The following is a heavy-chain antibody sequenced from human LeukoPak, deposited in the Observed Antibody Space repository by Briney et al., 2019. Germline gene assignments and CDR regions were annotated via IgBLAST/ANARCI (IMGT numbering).Heavy chain of an antibody. J-gene: IGHJ4*02. D-gene: IGHD2-2*02. CDR3: ARAYGYCSSTSCYNQMRGNYFDY. CDR2: ISAYNGNT. Sequence: ASVTVSCKASGYTFTSYGISWVRQAPGQGLEWMGWISAYNGNTNYAQKLQGRVTMTTDTSTSTAYMELRSLRSDDTAVYYCARAYGYCSSTSCYNQMRGNYFDYWGQGTLVTVSS. CDR1: GYTFTSYG. V-gene: IGHV1-18*04.